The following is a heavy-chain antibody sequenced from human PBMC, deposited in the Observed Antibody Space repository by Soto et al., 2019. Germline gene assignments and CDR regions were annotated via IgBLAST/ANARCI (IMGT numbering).Heavy chain of an antibody. J-gene: IGHJ4*02. D-gene: IGHD2-21*01. CDR3: ARLRCVGDTCYYKGNFEY. V-gene: IGHV4-59*08. CDR2: IYSSGST. Sequence: PSETLSLTCSVSGGSISTYYWSWIRQPPGKGLEWIGYIYSSGSTNYNPSLKSRVTISLDTSKSQFSLKLSSVTAADTAVYYCARLRCVGDTCYYKGNFEYWGQGTLVTVSS. CDR1: GGSISTYY.